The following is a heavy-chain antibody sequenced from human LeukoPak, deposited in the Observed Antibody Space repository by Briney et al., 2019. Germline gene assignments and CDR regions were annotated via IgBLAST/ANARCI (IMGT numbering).Heavy chain of an antibody. CDR1: GFTFSSYE. CDR3: ARSGIHYFDY. D-gene: IGHD6-13*01. Sequence: PGGSLRLYCAASGFTFSSYEMNWDRQAPGKGLEWVSYISSSGSTIYYADSVKGRFTISRDNAKNSLYLQMNSLRAEDTAVYYCARSGIHYFDYWGQGTLVTVSS. J-gene: IGHJ4*02. CDR2: ISSSGSTI. V-gene: IGHV3-48*03.